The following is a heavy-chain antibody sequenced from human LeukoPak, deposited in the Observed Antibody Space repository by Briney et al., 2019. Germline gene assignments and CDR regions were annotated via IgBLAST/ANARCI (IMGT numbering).Heavy chain of an antibody. V-gene: IGHV4-34*01. CDR3: ARGGYSSSSGDY. Sequence: SETLSLTCAVYGGSFSGYYWSWIRQPPGKGLEWIGEINHSGSTNYNPSLKSRVTISVDTSKNQFSLKLSSVTAADTAVHYCARGGYSSSSGDYWGQGTLVTVSS. CDR2: INHSGST. CDR1: GGSFSGYY. D-gene: IGHD6-6*01. J-gene: IGHJ4*02.